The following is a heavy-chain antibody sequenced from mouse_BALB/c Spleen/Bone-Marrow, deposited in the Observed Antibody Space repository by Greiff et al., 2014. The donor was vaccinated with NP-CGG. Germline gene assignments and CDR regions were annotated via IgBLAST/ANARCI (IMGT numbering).Heavy chain of an antibody. V-gene: IGHV10-1*02. CDR1: GFTFNTYA. CDR2: IRSKSNNYAT. D-gene: IGHD2-4*01. J-gene: IGHJ3*01. Sequence: DVQLVESGGGLVQPKGSLKLSCAASGFTFNTYAMNWVRQAPGKGLEWVARIRSKSNNYATYYADSVKDRFTISRDDSQSMLYLQMNNLKTEDTAMYYCVRHEVMITFAYWGQGTLVTVPA. CDR3: VRHEVMITFAY.